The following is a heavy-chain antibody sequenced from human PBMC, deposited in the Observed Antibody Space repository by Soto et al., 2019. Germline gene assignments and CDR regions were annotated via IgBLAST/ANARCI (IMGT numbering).Heavy chain of an antibody. Sequence: EVQLVESGGGLVKPGGSLRLSCEASGFTFSNAWMNWVRQAPGKGLEWVGRIKSKTDGGTTDYAAPVKGRFTISRDDSKNTLYLQMNSLKTEDTAVYYCTTIRVDSYYYGMDVWGQGTTVTVSS. J-gene: IGHJ6*02. CDR1: GFTFSNAW. CDR2: IKSKTDGGTT. V-gene: IGHV3-15*07. CDR3: TTIRVDSYYYGMDV. D-gene: IGHD3-22*01.